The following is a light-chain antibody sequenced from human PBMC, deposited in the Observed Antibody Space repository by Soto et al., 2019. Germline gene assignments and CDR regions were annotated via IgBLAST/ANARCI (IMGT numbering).Light chain of an antibody. V-gene: IGLV2-14*01. CDR1: SSDVGGYDY. CDR3: SSYTSSFTQV. CDR2: EVS. J-gene: IGLJ1*01. Sequence: QSALTQPASVSGSPGQSITISCTGTSSDVGGYDYVSWYQLHPGKAPKLMIYEVSNRPSGVSNRFSGSKSGNTASLTISGLQAEDEADYYCSSYTSSFTQVFGTGTKLTVL.